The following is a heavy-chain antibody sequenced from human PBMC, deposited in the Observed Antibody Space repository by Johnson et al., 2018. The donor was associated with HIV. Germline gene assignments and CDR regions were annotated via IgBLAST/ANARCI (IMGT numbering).Heavy chain of an antibody. J-gene: IGHJ3*02. CDR3: SRLPTGYSRDGFDI. CDR1: GFTFSSFG. D-gene: IGHD5-18*01. CDR2: IWYDGSNR. V-gene: IGHV3-33*01. Sequence: QLVESGGGVVQPGRSLRLSCAASGFTFSSFGMHWVRQAPGKGLEWVAVIWYDGSNRYYADSVKGRFTISRDNSKNTLYLQMNSLRAGDTAVYYCSRLPTGYSRDGFDIWGQGTMVTVSS.